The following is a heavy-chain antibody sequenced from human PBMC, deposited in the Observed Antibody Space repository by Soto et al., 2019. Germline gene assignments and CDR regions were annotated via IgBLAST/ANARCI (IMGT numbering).Heavy chain of an antibody. CDR2: IYYSGDT. J-gene: IGHJ6*02. V-gene: IGHV4-30-4*01. CDR1: GGSIRSGDYY. CDR3: AIVTVSRATGTGDGMDV. Sequence: SETLSLTCTVSGGSIRSGDYYWSWIRQPPGKGQKWSGYIYYSGDTYYNPSLKSRLTVSIDTSRNQFSPNLSSVTADDTAVYYFAIVTVSRATGTGDGMDVWGQGTTDTVSS. D-gene: IGHD2-8*02.